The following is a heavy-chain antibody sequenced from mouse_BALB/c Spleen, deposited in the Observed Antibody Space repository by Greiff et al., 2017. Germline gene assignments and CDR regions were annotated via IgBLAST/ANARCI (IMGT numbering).Heavy chain of an antibody. D-gene: IGHD1-1*01. CDR3: ARDVVASRYWYFDV. CDR1: GISITTGNYS. CDR2: IYYSGTI. Sequence: EVKLLESGPGLVKPSQTVSLTCTVTGISITTGNYSWSWIRQFPGNKLEWIGYIYYSGTITYNPSLTSRTTITRDISKNQFFLEMNSLTAEDTATYDGARDVVASRYWYFDVWGAGTTVTVSS. J-gene: IGHJ1*01. V-gene: IGHV3-5*02.